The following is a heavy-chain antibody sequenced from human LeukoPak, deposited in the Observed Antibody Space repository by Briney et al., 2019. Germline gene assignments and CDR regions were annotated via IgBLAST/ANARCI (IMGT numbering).Heavy chain of an antibody. CDR2: INPNSGNT. CDR1: GYTFSDSF. V-gene: IGHV1-8*02. CDR3: ARNRETDAFDV. D-gene: IGHD1-14*01. Sequence: ASVKVSCKASGYTFSDSFIHWVRQATGQGLEWIGWINPNSGNTDRAQKFQGRVTMTTNTSIGTVYMELSSLRSEDTAVYFCARNRETDAFDVWGQGTMVTVSS. J-gene: IGHJ3*01.